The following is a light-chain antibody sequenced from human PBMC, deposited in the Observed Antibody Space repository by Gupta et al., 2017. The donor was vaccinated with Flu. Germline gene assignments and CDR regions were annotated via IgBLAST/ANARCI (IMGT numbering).Light chain of an antibody. CDR1: SSNTGRNF. V-gene: IGLV1-47*01. Sequence: QSVLTQSPSASGTPGQGVTISCSGSSSNTGRNFVYWYQQVPGTAPKLLIYRNDQRHSGVPDRFSGSTSVTSASLAISGLRAEDEADYYCVAWDDSMSGYVFGTGTEVTVL. CDR3: VAWDDSMSGYV. CDR2: RND. J-gene: IGLJ1*01.